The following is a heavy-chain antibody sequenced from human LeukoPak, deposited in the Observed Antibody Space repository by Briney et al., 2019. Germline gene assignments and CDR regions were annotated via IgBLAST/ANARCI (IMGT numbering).Heavy chain of an antibody. CDR1: GFTFSGSA. J-gene: IGHJ4*02. D-gene: IGHD7-27*01. CDR2: IRSKTNNYAT. CDR3: SRIRTGDGNSIFDY. V-gene: IGHV3-73*01. Sequence: GGSLRLSCAASGFTFSGSAMHWVRQASGRGLEWVGRIRSKTNNYATAYSASVRGRFTISRDDSQNTAYLQMNSLKTEDTAVYYCSRIRTGDGNSIFDYWGQGTLVTVSP.